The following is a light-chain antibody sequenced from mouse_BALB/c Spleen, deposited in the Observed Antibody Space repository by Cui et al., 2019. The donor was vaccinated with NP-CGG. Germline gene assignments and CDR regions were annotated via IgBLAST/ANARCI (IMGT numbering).Light chain of an antibody. CDR1: NGAVTTSNY. V-gene: IGLV1*01. Sequence: QAVVTKESALTTSPGETVTLTCRSSNGAVTTSNYANWVQEKPDHLFTGLIGGTNNRAPGLPARFSGSLIGDKAALTITGAQTEDEAIYFAIIFGSGTKVTVL. J-gene: IGLJ3*01. CDR2: GTN. CDR3: II.